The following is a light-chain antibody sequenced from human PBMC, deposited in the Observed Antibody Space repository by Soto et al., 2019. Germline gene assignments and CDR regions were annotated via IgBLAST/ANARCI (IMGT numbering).Light chain of an antibody. Sequence: DIQMTQSPSTLSASVGDRVTITCRASQSISSWLAWYQQKPGKAPKLLIYDASSLEGGVPSRFSGSGSGTEFTLTISSLQPDDFATYYCQQYNSYSGWTFGQGTKVDIK. CDR2: DAS. CDR3: QQYNSYSGWT. CDR1: QSISSW. V-gene: IGKV1-5*01. J-gene: IGKJ1*01.